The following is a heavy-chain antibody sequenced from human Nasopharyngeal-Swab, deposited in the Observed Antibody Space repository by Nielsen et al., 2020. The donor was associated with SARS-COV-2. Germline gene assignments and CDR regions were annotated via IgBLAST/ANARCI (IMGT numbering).Heavy chain of an antibody. D-gene: IGHD3-22*01. CDR2: ISWNSGSI. CDR3: ARDDSSPHVGAFDI. J-gene: IGHJ3*02. V-gene: IGHV3-9*01. CDR1: GFTFDDYA. Sequence: GGSLRLSCAASGFTFDDYAMHWVRQAPGKGLEWVSGISWNSGSIGYADSVKGRFTISRDNAKNSLYLQMNSLRAEDTAVYYCARDDSSPHVGAFDIWGQGTTVTVSS.